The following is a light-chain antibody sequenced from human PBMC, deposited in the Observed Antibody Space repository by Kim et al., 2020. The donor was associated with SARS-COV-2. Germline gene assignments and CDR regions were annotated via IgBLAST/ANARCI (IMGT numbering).Light chain of an antibody. Sequence: QSALTQPASVSGSPGQSTTISCTGSSSDAGGYNYVSWYQHHPGKAPKLMIYDVNKRPSGISNRFSGSKSGNTASLTISGLQAEDEADYYCSSYTSSSIWVFGGGTQLTVL. CDR1: SSDAGGYNY. V-gene: IGLV2-14*03. J-gene: IGLJ3*02. CDR3: SSYTSSSIWV. CDR2: DVN.